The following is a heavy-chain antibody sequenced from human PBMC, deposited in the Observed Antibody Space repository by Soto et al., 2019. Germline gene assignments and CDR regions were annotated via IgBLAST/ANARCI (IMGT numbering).Heavy chain of an antibody. CDR1: GYTFTSYY. D-gene: IGHD3-3*01. CDR2: INPSGGST. Sequence: ASVKVSCKASGYTFTSYYMHWVRQAPGQGLEWMGIINPSGGSTSYAQKFQGSVTMTRDTSTSTVYMELSSLRSEDTAVYYCARAIPLRFLEWLTGGMDVWGQGTTVTVSS. CDR3: ARAIPLRFLEWLTGGMDV. V-gene: IGHV1-46*01. J-gene: IGHJ6*02.